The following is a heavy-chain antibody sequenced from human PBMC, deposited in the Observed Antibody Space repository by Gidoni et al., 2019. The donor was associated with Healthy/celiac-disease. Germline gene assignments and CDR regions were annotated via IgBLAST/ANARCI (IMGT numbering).Heavy chain of an antibody. CDR3: AKSSGYYYEGADY. J-gene: IGHJ4*02. D-gene: IGHD3-22*01. V-gene: IGHV3-48*02. CDR2: ISSSSSTI. CDR1: GFTFSSYS. Sequence: EVQLVESGGGLVQPGGSLRLSCAASGFTFSSYSMNWVRQAPGKGLEWVSYISSSSSTIYYADSVKGRFTISRDNAKNSLYLQMNNLRDEDTAVYYCAKSSGYYYEGADYWGQGTLVTVSS.